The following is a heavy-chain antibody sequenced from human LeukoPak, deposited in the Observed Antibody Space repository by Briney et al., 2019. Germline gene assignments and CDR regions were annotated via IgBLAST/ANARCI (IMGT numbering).Heavy chain of an antibody. J-gene: IGHJ4*02. V-gene: IGHV4-59*01. Sequence: PSETLSLTCTVSGGSISSYYWSWIRQPPGKGLEWIGYIYYSGSTNYNPSLKSRVTISVDTSKNQFSLKLSSVTAADTAVYYCARGSGWYPDYWGQGTLVTVSS. CDR3: ARGSGWYPDY. CDR1: GGSISSYY. CDR2: IYYSGST. D-gene: IGHD6-19*01.